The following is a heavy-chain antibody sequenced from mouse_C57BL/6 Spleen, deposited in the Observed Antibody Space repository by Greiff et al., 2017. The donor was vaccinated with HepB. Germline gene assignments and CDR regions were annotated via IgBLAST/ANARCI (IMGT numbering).Heavy chain of an antibody. Sequence: LQESGGDLVKPGGSLKLSCAASGFTFSSYGMSWVRQTPDKRLEWVATISSGGSYTYYPDRVKGRFTISRDNAKNTLYLQMSSLKSEDTAMYYCARQAYYGNSYFDYWGQGTTLTVSS. D-gene: IGHD2-10*01. CDR3: ARQAYYGNSYFDY. J-gene: IGHJ2*01. CDR2: ISSGGSYT. CDR1: GFTFSSYG. V-gene: IGHV5-6*01.